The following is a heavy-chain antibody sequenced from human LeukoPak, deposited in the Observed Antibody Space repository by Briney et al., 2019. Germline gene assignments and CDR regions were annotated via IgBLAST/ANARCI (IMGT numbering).Heavy chain of an antibody. J-gene: IGHJ4*02. CDR1: GFTLSNAW. Sequence: GGSLRLSRAASGFTLSNAWMSWVRQAPGKGLEWVGRIKSKTDGGTTDYAAPVKGRFTISRDDSKNTLYLQMNSLKTEHTAMYYAVATIRHGGSDYFDYWGQGTLVTVSS. D-gene: IGHD5-12*01. CDR3: VATIRHGGSDYFDY. CDR2: IKSKTDGGTT. V-gene: IGHV3-15*01.